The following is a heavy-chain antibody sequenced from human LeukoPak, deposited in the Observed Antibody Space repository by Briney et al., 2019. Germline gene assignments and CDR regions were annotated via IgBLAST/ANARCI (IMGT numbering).Heavy chain of an antibody. Sequence: PGGSLRLSCAASGFTFSSYAMSWVRQAPGKGLEWVSAISGSGGSTYYADSVKGRFTISRDNPKNTLYLQMNSLRAEDTAVYYCARRGLRPDYYYMDVWGKGTTVTVSS. CDR1: GFTFSSYA. J-gene: IGHJ6*03. CDR2: ISGSGGST. D-gene: IGHD3-3*01. CDR3: ARRGLRPDYYYMDV. V-gene: IGHV3-23*01.